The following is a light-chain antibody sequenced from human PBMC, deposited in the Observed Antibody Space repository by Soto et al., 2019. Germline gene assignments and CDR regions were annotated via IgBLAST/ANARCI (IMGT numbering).Light chain of an antibody. CDR3: SSYAGFNNYV. Sequence: QSVLTQPPSASGSPGQSVTISCTGTGGDVGGYNYVSWYQQHPGQVPRLIIYDVNKRPSGAPDRFSGSKSDNTASLTVSELQAEDEADYYCSSYAGFNNYVFGTGTKVTVL. J-gene: IGLJ1*01. CDR2: DVN. CDR1: GGDVGGYNY. V-gene: IGLV2-8*01.